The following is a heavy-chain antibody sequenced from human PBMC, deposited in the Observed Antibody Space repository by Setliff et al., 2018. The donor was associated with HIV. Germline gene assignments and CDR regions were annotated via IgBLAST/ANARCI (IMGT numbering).Heavy chain of an antibody. D-gene: IGHD6-19*01. CDR1: GGSMSSYY. CDR3: ARGSSGWTFDY. J-gene: IGHJ4*02. CDR2: IYYSGGT. V-gene: IGHV4-59*01. Sequence: SETLSLTCTVSGGSMSSYYWSWIRQPPGKGLEWIGSIYYSGGTNYNPSLKSRVTISADKSKNQFSLKLSSVTAADTAVYYCARGSSGWTFDYWGQGTLVTVSS.